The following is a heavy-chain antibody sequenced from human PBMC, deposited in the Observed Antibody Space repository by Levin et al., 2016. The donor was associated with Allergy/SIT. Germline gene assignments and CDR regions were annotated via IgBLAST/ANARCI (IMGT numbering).Heavy chain of an antibody. CDR2: IYYSGST. Sequence: SETLSLTCTVSGGSISSSSYYWGWIRQPPGKGLEWIGSIYYSGSTYYNPSLKSRVTISVDTSKNQFSLKLSSVTAADTAVYYCARHEVGAAGWFDPWGQGTLVTVSS. J-gene: IGHJ5*02. CDR3: ARHEVGAAGWFDP. CDR1: GGSISSSSYY. V-gene: IGHV4-39*01. D-gene: IGHD1-26*01.